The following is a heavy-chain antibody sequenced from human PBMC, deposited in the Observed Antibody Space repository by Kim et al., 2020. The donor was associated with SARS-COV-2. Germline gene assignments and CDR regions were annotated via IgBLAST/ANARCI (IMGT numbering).Heavy chain of an antibody. Sequence: VEGRFPISRDNSKSTLYLQMNSLRTEDTALYYCVKEAAFTTIVVDYYFDYWGQGTLVTVSS. V-gene: IGHV3-30*02. D-gene: IGHD3-22*01. CDR3: VKEAAFTTIVVDYYFDY. J-gene: IGHJ4*02.